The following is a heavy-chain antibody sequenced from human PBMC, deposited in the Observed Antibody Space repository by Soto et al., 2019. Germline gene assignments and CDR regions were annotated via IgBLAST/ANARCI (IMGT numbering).Heavy chain of an antibody. V-gene: IGHV1-3*01. CDR3: ARLRFCGGDTCYPLDI. CDR1: GSRSTSQT. D-gene: IGHD2-21*02. Sequence: QVQFVQSGAEVKKPGASVRVSCKASGSRSTSQTIHWVRQAPGERPEWMGWIIAASGNTKYSQIFQGRLTITRDTSASIVYMDLTNLRSEDTAVYYCARLRFCGGDTCYPLDIWGQGTSVIVSS. J-gene: IGHJ3*02. CDR2: IIAASGNT.